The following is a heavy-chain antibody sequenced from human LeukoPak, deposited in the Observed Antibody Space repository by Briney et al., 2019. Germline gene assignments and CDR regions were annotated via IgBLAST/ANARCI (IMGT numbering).Heavy chain of an antibody. J-gene: IGHJ4*02. CDR2: VSGSGDRM. CDR1: GFTSSSYA. V-gene: IGHV3-23*01. D-gene: IGHD6-13*01. Sequence: GGSLRLSCAASGFTSSSYALNWVRQAPGKGLEWVATVSGSGDRMYHADSVKGRFTISRDNSKNTIYLQMNSLRAEDTALYYCAKAAAAPGFDFWGQGTLVTASS. CDR3: AKAAAAPGFDF.